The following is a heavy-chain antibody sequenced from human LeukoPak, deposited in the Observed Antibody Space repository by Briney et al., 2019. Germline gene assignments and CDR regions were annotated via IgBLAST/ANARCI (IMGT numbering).Heavy chain of an antibody. CDR1: GFTFSNSW. V-gene: IGHV3-74*01. CDR2: IIGDGSLI. J-gene: IGHJ4*02. Sequence: PGGSLRLSCAASGFTFSNSWMHWVRQVPGKGLVYVSSIIGDGSLIHYADSVKGRFTISRDNSKNTLYLQMNTLRDEDTAVYYCARGFSGHGLFDYWGQGTLVTVSS. CDR3: ARGFSGHGLFDY. D-gene: IGHD5-12*01.